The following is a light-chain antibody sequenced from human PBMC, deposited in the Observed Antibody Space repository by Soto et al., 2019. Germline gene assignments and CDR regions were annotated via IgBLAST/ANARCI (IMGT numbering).Light chain of an antibody. V-gene: IGKV3-20*01. Sequence: EIVLTQSPGTLSLSPGERATLSCRASQSVSSSYLAWYQQKPGQAPRLLMYGASSRATGIPDRFSGSGSGTDFTLTISRLEPEDFVVYHCQQYGSSYTFGQGTKLEIK. CDR1: QSVSSSY. CDR3: QQYGSSYT. J-gene: IGKJ2*01. CDR2: GAS.